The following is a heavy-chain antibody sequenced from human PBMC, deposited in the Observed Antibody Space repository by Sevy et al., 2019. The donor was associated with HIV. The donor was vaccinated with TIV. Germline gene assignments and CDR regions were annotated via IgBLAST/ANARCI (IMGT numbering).Heavy chain of an antibody. J-gene: IGHJ1*01. D-gene: IGHD3-10*01. V-gene: IGHV3-30*18. CDR3: AKDHNLWSEGGFLHH. CDR2: RSYDGNNK. CDR1: GFTFSSYA. Sequence: GGSLRLSCAASGFTFSSYAIHWVRQTPGKGLEWVAVRSYDGNNKYYADSVKGRFTVSRDNSKNTLYAQMNSLRAEDTAVYYCAKDHNLWSEGGFLHHWGQGTLVTVSS.